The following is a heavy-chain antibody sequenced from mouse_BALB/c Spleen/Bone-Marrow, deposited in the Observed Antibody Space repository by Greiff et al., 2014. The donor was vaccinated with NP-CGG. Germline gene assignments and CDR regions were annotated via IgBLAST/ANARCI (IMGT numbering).Heavy chain of an antibody. Sequence: DVQLVESGGGLVQPGGSLRLSCAASGFTFSTYGMSWVRQTPDKRLELVATISSNGGSTYYPDSVKGRFTISRDNAKNTLYLQMTSLKSEDTAMYYCARNNYGYENYLDCWGQGTTLTASS. CDR3: ARNNYGYENYLDC. CDR2: ISSNGGST. D-gene: IGHD1-2*01. V-gene: IGHV5-6-3*01. J-gene: IGHJ2*01. CDR1: GFTFSTYG.